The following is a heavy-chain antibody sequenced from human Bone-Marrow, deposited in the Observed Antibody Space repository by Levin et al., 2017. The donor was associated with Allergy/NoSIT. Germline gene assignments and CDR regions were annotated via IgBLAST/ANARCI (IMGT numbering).Heavy chain of an antibody. V-gene: IGHV3-33*01. CDR3: ARWTSHYGRLAGDYYGMDV. Sequence: PGGSLRLSCAASGFTFSSYGMHWVRQAPGKGLEWVAVIWYDGSNKYYADSVKGRFTISRDNSKNTLYLQMNSLRAEDTAVYYCARWTSHYGRLAGDYYGMDVWGQGTTVTVSS. CDR1: GFTFSSYG. D-gene: IGHD3-10*01. J-gene: IGHJ6*02. CDR2: IWYDGSNK.